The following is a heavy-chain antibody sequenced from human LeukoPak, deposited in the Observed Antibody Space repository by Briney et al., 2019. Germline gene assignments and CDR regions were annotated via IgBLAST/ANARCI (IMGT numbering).Heavy chain of an antibody. Sequence: ASVTVSCKASGYTFPSYFMHWVRQAPGQGLEWMGIINPTGGSTTYAQKFQGRVTMTRDTSISTAYMELSSLRSEDTAVYYCASGVGVVKYGMDVWGQGTTVTVSS. D-gene: IGHD3-3*01. CDR3: ASGVGVVKYGMDV. CDR2: INPTGGST. V-gene: IGHV1-46*01. J-gene: IGHJ6*02. CDR1: GYTFPSYF.